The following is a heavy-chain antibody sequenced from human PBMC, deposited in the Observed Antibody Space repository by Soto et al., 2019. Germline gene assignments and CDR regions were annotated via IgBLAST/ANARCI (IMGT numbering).Heavy chain of an antibody. CDR3: ARDKRGSYRFNWFDP. Sequence: SVEVSCGASGYTFTSYGISWVRQAPGQGLEWMGWISAYNGNTNYAQKRQGRVTMTTDTSTSTAYMELRSLRSDDTAVYYCARDKRGSYRFNWFDPWGQGALVTVSS. D-gene: IGHD6-6*01. V-gene: IGHV1-18*01. CDR1: GYTFTSYG. CDR2: ISAYNGNT. J-gene: IGHJ5*02.